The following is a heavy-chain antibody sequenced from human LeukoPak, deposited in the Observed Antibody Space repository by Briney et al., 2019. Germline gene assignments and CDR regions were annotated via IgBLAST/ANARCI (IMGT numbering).Heavy chain of an antibody. Sequence: SETLSLTCTVSGXSIXSXXXXXXXXRXXXXXXLXXXGSXXYSGSXXYNPSLKSRVTISVDTSKNQFSLKLNSVTPEDXAXYYCARQRSRALDLWGQGTMVTVSS. J-gene: IGHJ3*01. CDR1: GXSIXSXXXX. V-gene: IGHV4-39*01. CDR3: ARQRSRALDL. CDR2: XXYSGSX.